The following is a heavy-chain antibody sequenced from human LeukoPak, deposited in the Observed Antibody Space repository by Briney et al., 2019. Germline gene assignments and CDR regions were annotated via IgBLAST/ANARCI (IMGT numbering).Heavy chain of an antibody. Sequence: PGGSLRLSCAASGFTFCSYGMHWVRQAPGKGLEWVAFIRYDGSNKYYADSVKGRFTISRDNSKNTLYLQMNSLRAEDTAVYYCAKFGYDILTGYQDWGQGTLVTVSS. D-gene: IGHD3-9*01. V-gene: IGHV3-30*02. CDR1: GFTFCSYG. CDR3: AKFGYDILTGYQD. J-gene: IGHJ4*02. CDR2: IRYDGSNK.